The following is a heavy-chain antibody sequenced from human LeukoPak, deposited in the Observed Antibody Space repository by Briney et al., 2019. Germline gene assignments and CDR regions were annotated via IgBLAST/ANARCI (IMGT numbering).Heavy chain of an antibody. J-gene: IGHJ4*02. D-gene: IGHD2-15*01. CDR3: AKDPSYCSEGRCYGHAPGY. Sequence: KAGGSLTLSCAASGFTFSSYCMHWVRQPPGKGLEWVAVISYDGSNKYYADSVKGRFTISRDNSKNTLYLEMNSLRAEDTAVYYCAKDPSYCSEGRCYGHAPGYWGQGTLVTVSS. CDR2: ISYDGSNK. V-gene: IGHV3-30*18. CDR1: GFTFSSYC.